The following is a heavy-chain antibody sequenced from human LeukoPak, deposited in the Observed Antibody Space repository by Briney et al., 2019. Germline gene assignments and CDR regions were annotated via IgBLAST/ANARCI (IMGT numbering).Heavy chain of an antibody. CDR1: GGSISSGGYY. CDR3: ARGKAARPRVYYGMDV. D-gene: IGHD6-6*01. V-gene: IGHV4-61*08. CDR2: IYYSGST. Sequence: SETLSLTCTVSGGSISSGGYYWSWIRQPPGKGLEWIGYIYYSGSTNYNPSLKSRVTISVDTSKNQFSLKLSSVTAADTAVYYCARGKAARPRVYYGMDVWGQGTTVTVSS. J-gene: IGHJ6*02.